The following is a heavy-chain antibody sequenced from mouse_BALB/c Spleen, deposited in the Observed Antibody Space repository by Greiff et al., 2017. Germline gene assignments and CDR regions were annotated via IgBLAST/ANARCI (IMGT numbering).Heavy chain of an antibody. CDR2: IYPGDGDT. Sequence: VQLQESGAELARPGASVKLSCKASGYTFTSYWMQWVKQRPGQGLEWIGAIYPGDGDTRYTQKFKGKATLTADKSSSTAYMQLSSLASEDSAVYYCASYGYEGYYAMDYWGQGTSVTVSS. D-gene: IGHD1-2*01. CDR3: ASYGYEGYYAMDY. V-gene: IGHV1-87*01. CDR1: GYTFTSYW. J-gene: IGHJ4*01.